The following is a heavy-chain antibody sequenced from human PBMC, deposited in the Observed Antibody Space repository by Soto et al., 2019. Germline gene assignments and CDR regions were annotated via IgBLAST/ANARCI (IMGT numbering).Heavy chain of an antibody. CDR3: ARLRLRGDAFDI. CDR1: GGSISSSSYY. J-gene: IGHJ3*02. CDR2: IYYSGST. D-gene: IGHD4-17*01. Sequence: QLQLQESGPGLVKPSETLSLTCTVSGGSISSSSYYWGWIRQPPGKGLEWIGSIYYSGSTYYNPSLKSRVTISVDTSKNQFSLKLSSVTAADTAVYYCARLRLRGDAFDIWGQGTMVTVSS. V-gene: IGHV4-39*01.